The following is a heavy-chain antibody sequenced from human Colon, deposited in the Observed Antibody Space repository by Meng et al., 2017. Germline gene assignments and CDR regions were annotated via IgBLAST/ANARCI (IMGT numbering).Heavy chain of an antibody. D-gene: IGHD6-19*01. CDR1: GFTFGDHV. V-gene: IGHV3-49*01. CDR2: IRSKTYGGTT. CDR3: TRGMYIAVAGIERIFDF. J-gene: IGHJ4*02. Sequence: GESLKISCTTSGFTFGDHVMSWFRQAPGKGLEWVSFIRSKTYGGTTEYAASVKGRFTISRDGSKSILYLQMNSLKTEDTAIYYCTRGMYIAVAGIERIFDFWGQGTLVTVSS.